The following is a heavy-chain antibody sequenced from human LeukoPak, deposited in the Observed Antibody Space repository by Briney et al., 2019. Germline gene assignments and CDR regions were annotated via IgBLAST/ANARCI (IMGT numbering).Heavy chain of an antibody. V-gene: IGHV3-30*02. D-gene: IGHD3-22*01. CDR1: GFTFSSYG. CDR3: AKGGSYYDSRLDY. J-gene: IGHJ4*02. Sequence: GGSLRLSCAASGFTFSSYGMHWVRQAPGKGLEWVAFIRYDGNNKYYADSVKGRFTISRDNSKNTLYLQMNSLRAEDTAVYYCAKGGSYYDSRLDYWGQGTLVTVSS. CDR2: IRYDGNNK.